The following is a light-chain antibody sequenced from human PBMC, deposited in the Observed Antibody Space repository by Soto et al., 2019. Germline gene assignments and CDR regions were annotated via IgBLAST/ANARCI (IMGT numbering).Light chain of an antibody. CDR2: GAS. CDR3: QLYNNWPWT. CDR1: QSISDT. Sequence: ETVMTQSPATLSVSPGGRATLSCRASQSISDTLAWYQQKPGQAPRLLIHGASTRATGFPARFSGSGSGTDFTLTISSLQSEDFAVYYCQLYNNWPWTFGQGTKVEIK. V-gene: IGKV3-15*01. J-gene: IGKJ1*01.